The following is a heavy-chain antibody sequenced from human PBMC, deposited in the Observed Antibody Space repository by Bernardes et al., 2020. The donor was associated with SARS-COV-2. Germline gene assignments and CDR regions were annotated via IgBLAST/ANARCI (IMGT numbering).Heavy chain of an antibody. V-gene: IGHV3-30*10. CDR1: GFPFSSSA. CDR2: ISNDGSIK. CDR3: TRGLELELIAWFDY. Sequence: SLCLFFTPSGFPFSSSAMHWVLQPPGTGPGWVAVISNDGSIKYYTDSVKGRFTISRDNSKNTLYLLMNSLRTDDTAVYYCTRGLELELIAWFDYWGQGTLVTVSS. J-gene: IGHJ4*02. D-gene: IGHD1-7*01.